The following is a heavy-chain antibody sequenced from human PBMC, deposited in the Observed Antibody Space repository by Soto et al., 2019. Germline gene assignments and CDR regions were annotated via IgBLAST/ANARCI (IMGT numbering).Heavy chain of an antibody. V-gene: IGHV1-2*02. J-gene: IGHJ4*02. Sequence: ASVKVSCKASGYTFTGYYMHWLRQAPGQGLEWMGWINPNSGGTNYAQKFQGRVTMTRDTSISTAYMEVSRLRSDDTAVYYCARAGYDILTGSLSYWGQGTLVTVSS. CDR3: ARAGYDILTGSLSY. CDR2: INPNSGGT. D-gene: IGHD3-9*01. CDR1: GYTFTGYY.